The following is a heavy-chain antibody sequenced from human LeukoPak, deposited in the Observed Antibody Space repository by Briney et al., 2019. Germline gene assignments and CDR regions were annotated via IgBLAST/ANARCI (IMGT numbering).Heavy chain of an antibody. CDR3: ARALATGVDYFDY. CDR2: ISSSSSYI. Sequence: GGSLRLSCAASGFTFSSYSMNWVRQAPGKGLEWVSSISSSSSYIYYAGSVKGRFTISRDDSKNTLYLQMNSLRAEDTAVYYCARALATGVDYFDYWGQGTLVTVSS. D-gene: IGHD2-15*01. J-gene: IGHJ4*02. CDR1: GFTFSSYS. V-gene: IGHV3-21*01.